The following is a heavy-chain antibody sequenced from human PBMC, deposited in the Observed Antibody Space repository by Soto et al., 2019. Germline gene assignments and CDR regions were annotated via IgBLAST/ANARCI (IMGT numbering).Heavy chain of an antibody. CDR1: GYTFTSYG. J-gene: IGHJ4*02. CDR2: IRAYSGST. Sequence: QVQLVQSGAEVKKPGASVKVSCKASGYTFTSYGISWVRQAPGQGLEWMGWIRAYSGSTKYAQKLQDRVTMTTDTSTNIAYMELRSLRSDDTAIYYCARGPPTSCSGGNCYSHYFDYWGQGTLVTVSS. D-gene: IGHD2-15*01. CDR3: ARGPPTSCSGGNCYSHYFDY. V-gene: IGHV1-18*01.